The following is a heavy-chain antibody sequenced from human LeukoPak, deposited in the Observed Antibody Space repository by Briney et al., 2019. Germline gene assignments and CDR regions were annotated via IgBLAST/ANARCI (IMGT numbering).Heavy chain of an antibody. V-gene: IGHV3-7*03. J-gene: IGHJ4*02. CDR3: AKRGTDDYVWGSYHFDY. D-gene: IGHD3-16*02. Sequence: PGGSLRLSCEGSAFIFSGHWMNWVRQTPGKGLEWVASIKEDGSERQYVDSVEGRFSISRDNTKGSLFLQLNSLRAEDTAVYYCAKRGTDDYVWGSYHFDYWGQGTLVTVSS. CDR1: AFIFSGHW. CDR2: IKEDGSER.